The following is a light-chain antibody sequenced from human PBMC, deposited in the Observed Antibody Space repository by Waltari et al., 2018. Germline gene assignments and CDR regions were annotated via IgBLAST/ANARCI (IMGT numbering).Light chain of an antibody. J-gene: IGKJ1*01. CDR3: QQSYNWPRT. Sequence: IVLTQSPATLSLSPGERATLSCRASPSISSYLAWYQQKPGQAPRLLICDGANRATGIPARFRGSGSKTYFTLTIASLEPEDSAVYYCQQSYNWPRTFGQGTKVEIK. CDR1: PSISSY. CDR2: DGA. V-gene: IGKV3-11*01.